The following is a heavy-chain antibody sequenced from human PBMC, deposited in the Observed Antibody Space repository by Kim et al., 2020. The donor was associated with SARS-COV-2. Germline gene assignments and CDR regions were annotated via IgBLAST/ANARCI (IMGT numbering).Heavy chain of an antibody. J-gene: IGHJ5*02. Sequence: SRVTISVDTSKNQFSLKLSSVTAADTAVYYCARDPRDIVVIPAAITNWFDPWGQGTLVTVSS. CDR3: ARDPRDIVVIPAAITNWFDP. V-gene: IGHV4-39*07. D-gene: IGHD2-2*01.